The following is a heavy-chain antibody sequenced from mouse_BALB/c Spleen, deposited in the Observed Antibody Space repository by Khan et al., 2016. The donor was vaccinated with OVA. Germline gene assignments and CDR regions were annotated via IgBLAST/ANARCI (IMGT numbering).Heavy chain of an antibody. CDR2: INYSGST. D-gene: IGHD2-3*01. Sequence: VQLQQSGPGLVKPSQSLSLTCTVTGYSITSDYAWNWLRQFPGNKLEWMGYINYSGSTNYNPALKSRISITRDTSKNQFFLQLNSVTTADTATYYCARDGSRYNYAMDYGGQGTSVTVSS. V-gene: IGHV3-2*02. J-gene: IGHJ4*01. CDR1: GYSITSDYA. CDR3: ARDGSRYNYAMDY.